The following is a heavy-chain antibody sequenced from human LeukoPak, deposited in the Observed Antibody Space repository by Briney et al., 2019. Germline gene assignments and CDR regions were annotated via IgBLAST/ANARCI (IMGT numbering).Heavy chain of an antibody. CDR3: ARPGTGGGAFDI. CDR1: GGSISSSSYY. Sequence: SETLSLTCTVSGGSISSSSYYWGWIRQPPGKGLEWIGSIYYSGSTYYNPSLKSRVTISVDTSKNHFSLKLSSVTAADTAVYYCARPGTGGGAFDIWGQGTMVTVSS. D-gene: IGHD2-8*02. CDR2: IYYSGST. J-gene: IGHJ3*02. V-gene: IGHV4-39*02.